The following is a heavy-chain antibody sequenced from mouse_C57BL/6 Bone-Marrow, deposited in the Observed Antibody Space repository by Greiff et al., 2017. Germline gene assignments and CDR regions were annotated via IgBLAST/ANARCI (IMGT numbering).Heavy chain of an antibody. V-gene: IGHV2-2*01. D-gene: IGHD1-1*01. J-gene: IGHJ4*01. CDR3: ARKGFYYGSRLWYAMDY. CDR1: GFSLTSYG. CDR2: IWSGGST. Sequence: QVQLKQSGPGLVQPSQSLSITCTVSGFSLTSYGVHWVRQSPGKGLEWLGVIWSGGSTDYNAAFISRLSISKDNSKSQVFFKMNSLQADDTAIYYCARKGFYYGSRLWYAMDYWGQGTSVTVSS.